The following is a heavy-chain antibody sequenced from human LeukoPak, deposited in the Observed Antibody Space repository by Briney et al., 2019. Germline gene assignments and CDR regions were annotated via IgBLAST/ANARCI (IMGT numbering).Heavy chain of an antibody. CDR3: AKDLRPNAYYYDLD. CDR2: ISGSGGST. V-gene: IGHV3-23*01. J-gene: IGHJ4*02. D-gene: IGHD3-22*01. CDR1: GFTFSSYA. Sequence: GASLRLSCAASGFTFSSYAMSWVRQAPGKGLEWVSAISGSGGSTYYADSVKGRFTISRDNSKNTLYLQMNSQRAEDTAVYYCAKDLRPNAYYYDLDWGQGTLVTVSS.